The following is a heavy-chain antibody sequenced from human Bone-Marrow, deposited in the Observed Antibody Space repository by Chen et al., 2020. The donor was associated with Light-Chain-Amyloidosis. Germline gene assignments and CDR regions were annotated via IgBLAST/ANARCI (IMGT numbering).Heavy chain of an antibody. CDR2: ISGSGGSR. Sequence: EVQLVESGGGLVQPGGSLRLSCAASGFSFSRYAMSWVRQAPGKGLEWFSVISGSGGSRYYADSVKGRLTISRDNSKNTLYLQMNSLRAEDTAVYYCAKDISYDDILPGYPADAFDIWGQGTMVTVSS. V-gene: IGHV3-23*04. CDR3: AKDISYDDILPGYPADAFDI. J-gene: IGHJ3*02. CDR1: GFSFSRYA. D-gene: IGHD3-9*01.